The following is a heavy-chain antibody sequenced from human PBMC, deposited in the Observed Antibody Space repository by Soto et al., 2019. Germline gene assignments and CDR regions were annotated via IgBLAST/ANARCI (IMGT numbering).Heavy chain of an antibody. J-gene: IGHJ5*01. V-gene: IGHV1-18*04. CDR2: ISPYNGNT. CDR1: GYTFTSYV. CDR3: AREVGVWGSFRYFDS. D-gene: IGHD3-16*02. Sequence: QVQLVQSGVEVQKPGASVKVSCKASGYTFTSYVINWLRQAPGQGLEWMGWISPYNGNTNYGQKLQGRVTMTTDTSTSIAYMELRSLRSDDTAVYYCAREVGVWGSFRYFDSWGQGTLVTVSS.